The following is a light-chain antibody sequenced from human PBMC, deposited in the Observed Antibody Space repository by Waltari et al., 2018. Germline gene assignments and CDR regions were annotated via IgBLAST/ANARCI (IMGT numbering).Light chain of an antibody. V-gene: IGLV3-25*03. CDR1: ALPQKY. CDR3: QSAESSGTYYV. Sequence: SYELTQPPSVSVSPGQTARITCPGDALPQKYASWFQQKPGQAPVLVIYKDTERPSGIPERFSGSSSGTTVTLTISGVQAEDEADYYCQSAESSGTYYVFGNGTKVTVL. CDR2: KDT. J-gene: IGLJ1*01.